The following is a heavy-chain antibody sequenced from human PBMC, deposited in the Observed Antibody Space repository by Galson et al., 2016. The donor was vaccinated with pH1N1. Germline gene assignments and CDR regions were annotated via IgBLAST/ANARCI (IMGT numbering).Heavy chain of an antibody. D-gene: IGHD5-18*01. CDR1: GFIFSNSW. Sequence: SLRLSCAASGFIFSNSWMHWVRRAPGKGLLWVARTNGDGSNTNYADSVKGRFTISRDNAKNTLYLQMDSLRAEDTAVYYCARGVDTGGRWGQGTLVTVSS. CDR3: ARGVDTGGR. J-gene: IGHJ4*02. CDR2: TNGDGSNT. V-gene: IGHV3-74*01.